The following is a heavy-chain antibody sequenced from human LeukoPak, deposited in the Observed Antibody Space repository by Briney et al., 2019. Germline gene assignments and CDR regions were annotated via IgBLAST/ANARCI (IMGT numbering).Heavy chain of an antibody. V-gene: IGHV5-51*01. J-gene: IGHJ4*02. D-gene: IGHD3-9*01. CDR3: ARTVDILTGYYTRFDY. CDR2: FYPGDSDT. Sequence: GESLKISCKGSGYSFTSYWIGWVRQMPGKGLEGMGIFYPGDSDTRYSPSFQGQVTISADKSISTAYLQWSSLKASDTAMYYCARTVDILTGYYTRFDYWGQGTLVTVSS. CDR1: GYSFTSYW.